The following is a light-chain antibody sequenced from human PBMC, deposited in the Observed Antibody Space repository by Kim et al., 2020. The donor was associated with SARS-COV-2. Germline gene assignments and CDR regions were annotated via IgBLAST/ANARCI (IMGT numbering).Light chain of an antibody. V-gene: IGLV1-44*01. J-gene: IGLJ2*01. CDR2: GNN. Sequence: GQRVTISCSGSASNIGSNTVNWYQQHPGSAPKLIMFGNNERPSGVPGRFSGSKSGTSASLAISGLQSDDEADYYCSAWDDSLNGLLFGGGTQLTVL. CDR1: ASNIGSNT. CDR3: SAWDDSLNGLL.